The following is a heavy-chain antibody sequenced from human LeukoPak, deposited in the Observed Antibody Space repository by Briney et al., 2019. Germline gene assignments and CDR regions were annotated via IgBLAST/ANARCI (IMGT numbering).Heavy chain of an antibody. CDR1: GFPFSSYG. J-gene: IGHJ4*02. V-gene: IGHV3-30*03. D-gene: IGHD4-23*01. CDR3: ARSGGRNSPFDY. CDR2: ISYDGSNK. Sequence: GRSLRLPCTVSGFPFSSYGMHWVRQAPGKGLEWVTVISYDGSNKYYADSVKGRFTISRDNSKSTLYLQMNSLRAEDTAVYYCARSGGRNSPFDYWGQGNLVSVSS.